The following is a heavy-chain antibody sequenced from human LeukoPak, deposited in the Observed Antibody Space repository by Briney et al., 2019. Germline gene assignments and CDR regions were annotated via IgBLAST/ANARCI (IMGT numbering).Heavy chain of an antibody. D-gene: IGHD2-2*02. Sequence: GGSLRLSCAASGFTFSSYEMNWVRQAPGKGLEWVSYISSSGSTIYYADSVKGRFTISRDNAKNSLYLQMNSLRAEDTAVYFCTRGGYCSSTSCYKNGMDVWGKGPTVTVSS. CDR2: ISSSGSTI. CDR3: TRGGYCSSTSCYKNGMDV. V-gene: IGHV3-48*03. CDR1: GFTFSSYE. J-gene: IGHJ6*04.